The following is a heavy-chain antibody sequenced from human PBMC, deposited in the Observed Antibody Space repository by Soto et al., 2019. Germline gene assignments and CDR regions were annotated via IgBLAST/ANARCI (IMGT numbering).Heavy chain of an antibody. CDR2: ISYDGSNK. D-gene: IGHD6-13*01. CDR3: ARHAAAGKYYYYGMDV. V-gene: IGHV3-30-3*01. J-gene: IGHJ6*02. Sequence: GGSLRLSCAASGFTFSSYAMHWVRQAPGKGLEWVAVISYDGSNKYYVDSVKGRFTISRDNSKNTLYLQMNSLRAEDTAVYYCARHAAAGKYYYYGMDVWGQGTTVTVSS. CDR1: GFTFSSYA.